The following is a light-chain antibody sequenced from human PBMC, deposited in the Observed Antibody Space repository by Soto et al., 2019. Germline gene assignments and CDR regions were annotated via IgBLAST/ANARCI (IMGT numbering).Light chain of an antibody. CDR1: SSDVGLYNY. Sequence: QSVLTQPASVSGSPGQSIAISCTGTSSDVGLYNYVSWYQQHPDKVPKLIIYDVTNRPSGVSDRFSGSKSGNTASLTISGLQADDEADYYCSSFTTSSTYVFGTGTKATVL. CDR2: DVT. J-gene: IGLJ1*01. V-gene: IGLV2-14*01. CDR3: SSFTTSSTYV.